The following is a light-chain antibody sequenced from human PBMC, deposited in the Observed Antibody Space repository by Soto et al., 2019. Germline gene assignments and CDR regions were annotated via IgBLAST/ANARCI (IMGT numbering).Light chain of an antibody. CDR1: ESVSSY. CDR3: QQRASRPLT. CDR2: DAS. Sequence: EIVLTQSPATLSLSPGERATLSCRASESVSSYVGWYQQKPGQAPRLLIYDASNRATGIPARFSGSGSGTDFTLTISSLEPEDFSVYYCQQRASRPLTFGGGPNVEMK. J-gene: IGKJ4*01. V-gene: IGKV3-11*01.